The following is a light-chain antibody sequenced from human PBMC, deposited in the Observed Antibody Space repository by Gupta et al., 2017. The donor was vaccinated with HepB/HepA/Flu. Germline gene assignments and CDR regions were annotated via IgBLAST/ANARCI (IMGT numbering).Light chain of an antibody. Sequence: QSVLTQPPAASGTPGQRVTISCPGSSSNIGNNTVNWYQQLPGTAPKLLIYSNNQRPSGVPDRFSGSKSGTSASLAISGLQSEDEADYYCAAWDDSLNGVVFGGGTKLTVL. CDR2: SNN. V-gene: IGLV1-44*01. J-gene: IGLJ2*01. CDR3: AAWDDSLNGVV. CDR1: SSNIGNNT.